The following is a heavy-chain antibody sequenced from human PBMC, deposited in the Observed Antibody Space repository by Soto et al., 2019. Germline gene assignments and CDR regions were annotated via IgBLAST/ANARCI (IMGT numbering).Heavy chain of an antibody. CDR2: ISSYNDNT. D-gene: IGHD5-18*01. J-gene: IGHJ6*02. CDR3: ASGGFYAGLGRYRYGYSPPRYYGMDV. CDR1: GYTFTTYG. Sequence: ASVKVSCKASGYTFTTYGISWVRQAPGQGLEWMGWISSYNDNTNYAQKLQGRVTMTTDTSTSTAYMELRSLRSDDTAVYYCASGGFYAGLGRYRYGYSPPRYYGMDVWG. V-gene: IGHV1-18*01.